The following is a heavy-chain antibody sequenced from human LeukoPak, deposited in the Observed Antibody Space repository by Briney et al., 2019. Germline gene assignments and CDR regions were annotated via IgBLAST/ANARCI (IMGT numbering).Heavy chain of an antibody. J-gene: IGHJ4*02. CDR3: ARHWYGSESYPFDN. V-gene: IGHV4-59*08. Sequence: SETLSLTCTVSGGSISSYYWSWIRQPPGKGLEWIGYMYYSGTTNYSPSLKSRVTMSVDTSKNQFSLKLSSVTAADTAVYCCARHWYGSESYPFDNWGQGTLVTVSS. CDR1: GGSISSYY. CDR2: MYYSGTT. D-gene: IGHD3-10*01.